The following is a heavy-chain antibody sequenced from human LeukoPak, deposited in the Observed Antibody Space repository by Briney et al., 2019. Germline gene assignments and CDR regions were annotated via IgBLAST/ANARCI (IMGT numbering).Heavy chain of an antibody. CDR1: AFTFSDYW. Sequence: GGSLRLSCVTSAFTFSDYWMSWVRQTPGKGLEWVANINEDGGEKYYVDSVKGRFTISRDNAKNSLYLPMNSLRAEDTAVYYCAMRPQNYSDYSDYWGQGTLVTVSS. CDR3: AMRPQNYSDYSDY. D-gene: IGHD4-11*01. V-gene: IGHV3-7*01. CDR2: INEDGGEK. J-gene: IGHJ4*02.